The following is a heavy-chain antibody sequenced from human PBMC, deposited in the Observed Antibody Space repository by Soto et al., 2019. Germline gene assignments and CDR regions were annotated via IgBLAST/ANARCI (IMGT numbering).Heavy chain of an antibody. J-gene: IGHJ4*02. CDR3: ARDRSLHSGSVFDY. Sequence: QVQLVESGGGVVQPGRSLRLSCAASGFTFSSYGMHWVRQAPGKGLEWVAVIWYDGSNKYYADSVKGRFTISRDNSKNTLYLQMNSLRAEDTAVYYCARDRSLHSGSVFDYWGQGTLVTVSS. CDR2: IWYDGSNK. D-gene: IGHD1-26*01. CDR1: GFTFSSYG. V-gene: IGHV3-33*01.